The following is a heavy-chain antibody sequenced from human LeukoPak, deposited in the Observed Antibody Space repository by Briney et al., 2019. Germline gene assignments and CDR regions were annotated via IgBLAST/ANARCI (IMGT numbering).Heavy chain of an antibody. Sequence: PGGSLRLSCAASGFTFSSYWMSWVRQAPGKGLEWVANIKQDGSEKYYVDSVKGRFTISRDNAKKSLYLQMNSLRAEDTAVYHCARDYMVRGVMPLFDPWGQGTLVTVSS. CDR3: ARDYMVRGVMPLFDP. CDR2: IKQDGSEK. CDR1: GFTFSSYW. J-gene: IGHJ5*02. D-gene: IGHD3-10*01. V-gene: IGHV3-7*01.